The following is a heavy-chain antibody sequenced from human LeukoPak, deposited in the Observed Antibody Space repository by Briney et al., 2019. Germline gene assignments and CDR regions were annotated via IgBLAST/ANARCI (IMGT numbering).Heavy chain of an antibody. Sequence: PSETLSLTCTVSGGSISSSSYYWGWIRQPPGKGLEWIGSIYYTGSTNYNPSLKSRVTMSVDTSKNQISLKLSSVTAADSAVYYCVRRVRYFGQNDYWGQGTLVTVSS. CDR1: GGSISSSSYY. J-gene: IGHJ4*02. CDR2: IYYTGST. CDR3: VRRVRYFGQNDY. V-gene: IGHV4-39*07. D-gene: IGHD3-9*01.